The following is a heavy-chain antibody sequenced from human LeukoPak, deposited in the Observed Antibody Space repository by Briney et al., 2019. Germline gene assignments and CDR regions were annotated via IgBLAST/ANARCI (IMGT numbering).Heavy chain of an antibody. Sequence: GGSLRLSCAASGFTFSSYWIHWVRQAPGKGLVWVSRINSDGTTTNYADSVKGRFTISRDNAKNTLFLQMNSLRAEDTAVYYCARGNYYAMDVWGQGTTVTVSS. V-gene: IGHV3-74*01. CDR2: INSDGTTT. CDR1: GFTFSSYW. J-gene: IGHJ6*02. CDR3: ARGNYYAMDV.